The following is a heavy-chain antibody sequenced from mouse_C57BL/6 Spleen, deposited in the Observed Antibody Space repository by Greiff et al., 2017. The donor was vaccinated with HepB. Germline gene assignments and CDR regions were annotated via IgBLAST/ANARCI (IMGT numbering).Heavy chain of an antibody. V-gene: IGHV1-52*01. J-gene: IGHJ1*03. CDR1: GYTFTSYW. Sequence: QVQLKQPGAELVRPGSSVKLSCKASGYTFTSYWMHWVKQRPIQGLEWIGNIDPSDSETHYNQKFKDKATLTVDKSSSTAYMQLSSLTSEDSAVYYCARGGYGSSNWYFDVWGTGTTVTVSS. CDR2: IDPSDSET. D-gene: IGHD1-1*01. CDR3: ARGGYGSSNWYFDV.